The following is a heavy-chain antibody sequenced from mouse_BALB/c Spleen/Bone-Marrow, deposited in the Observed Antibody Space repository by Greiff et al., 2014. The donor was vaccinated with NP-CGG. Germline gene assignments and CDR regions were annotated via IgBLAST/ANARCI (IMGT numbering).Heavy chain of an antibody. Sequence: VQLQQPGTALARPGASVKMSCKASGYSFTIYWMHWVKQRPGQGLEWIGAIYPGNSDTSYNQKFKGKAKLTAVTSASTAYMELSSLTNEDSAVYYCTRFGSTYDWYFDVWGAGTTVTVSS. CDR3: TRFGSTYDWYFDV. CDR1: GYSFTIYW. D-gene: IGHD1-1*01. J-gene: IGHJ1*01. CDR2: IYPGNSDT. V-gene: IGHV1-5*01.